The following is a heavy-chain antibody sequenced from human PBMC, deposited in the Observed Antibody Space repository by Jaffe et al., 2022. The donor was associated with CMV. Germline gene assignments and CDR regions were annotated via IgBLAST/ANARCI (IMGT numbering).Heavy chain of an antibody. CDR3: VKEGGEYFDRSGQHYYFYYMAV. D-gene: IGHD3-22*01. J-gene: IGHJ6*03. Sequence: EAQLVEAGGGLVQPGGSLRLSCAVSAFTVNTSYMSWVRQAPGKGLDWVSTIQSEANTHYADSVKGRFIISRDNSKNTVYLQMNSLRAEDTAVYFCVKEGGEYFDRSGQHYYFYYMAVWGKGTTVTVSS. CDR2: IQSEANT. CDR1: AFTVNTSY. V-gene: IGHV3-66*01.